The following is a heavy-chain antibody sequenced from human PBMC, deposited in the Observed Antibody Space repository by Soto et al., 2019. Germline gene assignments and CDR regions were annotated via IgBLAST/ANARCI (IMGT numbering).Heavy chain of an antibody. V-gene: IGHV4-30-2*01. D-gene: IGHD3-22*01. CDR2: IYHSGST. J-gene: IGHJ6*02. CDR1: GGSISSGGYS. Sequence: SDTLSLTCAVSGGSISSGGYSWSWIRQPPGKGLEWIGYIYHSGSTYYNPSLKSRVTISVDRSKNQFSLKLSSVTAADTAVYYCARGGSYYYDSSGYYVGYYYGMDVWGQGTTVTVSS. CDR3: ARGGSYYYDSSGYYVGYYYGMDV.